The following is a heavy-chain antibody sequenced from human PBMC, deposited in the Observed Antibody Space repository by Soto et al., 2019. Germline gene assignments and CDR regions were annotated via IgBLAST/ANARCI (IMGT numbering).Heavy chain of an antibody. V-gene: IGHV1-2*02. Sequence: ASVQVSCKASGYTLTGYYMHWVRQAPGQGLEWMRWINPNSGGTDYAQKFQGRVTMIRDTSISTAYMELSRLRSDDTAVYYCARGYSGYDYFDYWGQGSLVTGSS. J-gene: IGHJ4*02. CDR3: ARGYSGYDYFDY. D-gene: IGHD5-12*01. CDR1: GYTLTGYY. CDR2: INPNSGGT.